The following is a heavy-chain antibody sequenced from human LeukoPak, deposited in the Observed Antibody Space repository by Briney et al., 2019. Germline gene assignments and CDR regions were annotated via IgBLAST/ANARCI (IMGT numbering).Heavy chain of an antibody. CDR3: ARTPGFWSGYYSNWFDP. D-gene: IGHD3-3*01. CDR1: GYTFTSYA. CDR2: INAGNGNT. V-gene: IGHV1-3*01. J-gene: IGHJ5*02. Sequence: ASVKVSCKASGYTFTSYAMHWVRQAPGQRLEWMGWINAGNGNTKYSQKFQGRVTITRDTSASTAYMELSSLRSEDTAVYYCARTPGFWSGYYSNWFDPWGQGTLVTVSS.